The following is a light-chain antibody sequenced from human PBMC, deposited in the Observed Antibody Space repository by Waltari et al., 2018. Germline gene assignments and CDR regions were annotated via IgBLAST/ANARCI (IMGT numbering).Light chain of an antibody. CDR2: ATS. CDR3: QQSHSSPLT. V-gene: IGKV1-39*01. Sequence: DVQMTQSPSSLSASIGDRVTINCRASRSVSGYLNWYQQKPDKFPQLLIYATSTLHSGVPSRFSGSGSGTDYTLTISSLQPEDFATYYCQQSHSSPLTFGGGTKVEIK. J-gene: IGKJ4*01. CDR1: RSVSGY.